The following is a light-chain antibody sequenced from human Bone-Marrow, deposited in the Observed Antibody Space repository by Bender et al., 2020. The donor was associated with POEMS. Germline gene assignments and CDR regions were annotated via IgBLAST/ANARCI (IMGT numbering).Light chain of an antibody. CDR2: DVS. J-gene: IGLJ3*02. V-gene: IGLV2-11*01. CDR3: CSFTTTISWV. Sequence: QSALTQPRSVSGSPGQSVTISCTGTSSDVGGYKYVSWYQQHPGKAPKVMIYDVSKRPSGVPDRFSGSKSGNTASLTISGLQAEDEADYYCCSFTTTISWVFGGGTKLTVL. CDR1: SSDVGGYKY.